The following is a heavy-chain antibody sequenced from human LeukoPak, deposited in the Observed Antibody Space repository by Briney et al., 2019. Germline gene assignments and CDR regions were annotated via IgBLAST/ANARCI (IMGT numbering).Heavy chain of an antibody. V-gene: IGHV3-7*03. Sequence: GGSLRLSCAASGFTFSSYWMSWVRQAPGKGLEWVANIKQDGSEKYYVDSVKGRFTISRDNAKNSLYLQMNSLRAEDTAVYYCAKIRNIVGASYFDYWGQGTLVTVSS. CDR3: AKIRNIVGASYFDY. D-gene: IGHD1-26*01. CDR1: GFTFSSYW. CDR2: IKQDGSEK. J-gene: IGHJ4*02.